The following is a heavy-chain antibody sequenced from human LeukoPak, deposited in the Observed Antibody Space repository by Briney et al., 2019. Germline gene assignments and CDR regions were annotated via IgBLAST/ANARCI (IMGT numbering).Heavy chain of an antibody. CDR3: ARVQQYDKFDY. J-gene: IGHJ4*02. CDR1: GFTFDDYD. D-gene: IGHD3-22*01. Sequence: GGSLRLSCAASGFTFDDYDLNWVRQAPGKGLEWVSGISWNGRDTAYAESLKGRFTISRDNAKNSLYLQMNSLRAEDTAFYYCARVQQYDKFDYWGQGTLVTVSS. CDR2: ISWNGRDT. V-gene: IGHV3-20*04.